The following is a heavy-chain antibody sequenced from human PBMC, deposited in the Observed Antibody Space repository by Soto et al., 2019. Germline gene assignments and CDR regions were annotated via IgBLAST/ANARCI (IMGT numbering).Heavy chain of an antibody. CDR1: GYSFTSYW. J-gene: IGHJ6*02. CDR2: IDPSDSYT. CDR3: ARPKHYCSGGSCSRAYYCYGMYV. V-gene: IGHV5-10-1*01. Sequence: GESLKISCKGSGYSFTSYWIGWVRQMPGKGLEWMGRIDPSDSYTNYSPSFQGHVTISADKSISTAYLQWSSLKASDTAMYYCARPKHYCSGGSCSRAYYCYGMYVLAQRTTVPVSS. D-gene: IGHD2-15*01.